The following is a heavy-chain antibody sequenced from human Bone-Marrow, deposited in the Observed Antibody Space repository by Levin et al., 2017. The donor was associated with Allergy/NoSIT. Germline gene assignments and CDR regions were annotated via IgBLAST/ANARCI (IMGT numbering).Heavy chain of an antibody. CDR3: AKDRGGEDSSSSGYYYGMDV. D-gene: IGHD6-6*01. V-gene: IGHV3-30*18. CDR1: GFTFSSYG. J-gene: IGHJ6*02. CDR2: ISYDGSNK. Sequence: GESLKISCAASGFTFSSYGMHWVRQAPGKGLEWVAVISYDGSNKYYADSVKGRFTISRDNSKNTLYLQMNSLRAEDTAVYYCAKDRGGEDSSSSGYYYGMDVWGQGTTVTVSS.